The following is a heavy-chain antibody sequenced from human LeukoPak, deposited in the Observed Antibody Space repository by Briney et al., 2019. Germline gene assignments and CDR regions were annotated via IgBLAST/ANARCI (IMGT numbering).Heavy chain of an antibody. V-gene: IGHV1-18*01. CDR1: GYTFTSYG. J-gene: IGHJ4*02. CDR3: ARARFYDTTGDYFDY. CDR2: ISAYNGNT. D-gene: IGHD3-22*01. Sequence: GASVKVSCKASGYTFTSYGISWVRQAPGQGLEWMGWISAYNGNTNYAQKLQGRVTMTTDTSTSTAYMELRSLRSDDTAVYYCARARFYDTTGDYFDYWGQGTLATVSS.